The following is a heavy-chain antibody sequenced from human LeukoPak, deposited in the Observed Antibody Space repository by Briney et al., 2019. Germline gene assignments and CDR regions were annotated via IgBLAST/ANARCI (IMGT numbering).Heavy chain of an antibody. D-gene: IGHD6-6*01. Sequence: GGSLRLSCTASGFTFSTYGMNWVRQAPGKGLEWVSTISTNSPNTYYTDSVKGRFTISRDNSKNTLFLQMNSLRAEDTAVYYCAKGQSTIATRSFDSWGQGTLVTVSS. V-gene: IGHV3-23*01. CDR3: AKGQSTIATRSFDS. J-gene: IGHJ4*02. CDR2: ISTNSPNT. CDR1: GFTFSTYG.